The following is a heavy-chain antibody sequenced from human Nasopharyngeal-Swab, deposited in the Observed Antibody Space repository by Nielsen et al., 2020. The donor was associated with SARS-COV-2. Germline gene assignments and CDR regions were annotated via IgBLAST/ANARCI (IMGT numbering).Heavy chain of an antibody. Sequence: ASVKVSCKASGYTFTSYGISWVRQAPGQGLEWMGWISAYNGNTNYAQKLKGRVTMTTDTSTSTAYMELRSLRSDDTAVYYCAREGGDFWSGPSDYYYGMDVWGQGTTVTVSS. CDR3: AREGGDFWSGPSDYYYGMDV. CDR1: GYTFTSYG. J-gene: IGHJ6*02. V-gene: IGHV1-18*01. CDR2: ISAYNGNT. D-gene: IGHD3-3*01.